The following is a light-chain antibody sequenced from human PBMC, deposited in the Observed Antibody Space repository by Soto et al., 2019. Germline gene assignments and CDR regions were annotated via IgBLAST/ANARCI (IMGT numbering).Light chain of an antibody. CDR2: AAS. Sequence: DIQMTQSPSSLSASVGDRVTITCRASQSINSYLNWYQQKPGKAPNLLIYAASSLQSGVPSRFSGSGSGTDFTLTISSLQTEDFATYYCQQSYSTPWYTFGKRTKLEIK. J-gene: IGKJ2*01. V-gene: IGKV1-39*01. CDR1: QSINSY. CDR3: QQSYSTPWYT.